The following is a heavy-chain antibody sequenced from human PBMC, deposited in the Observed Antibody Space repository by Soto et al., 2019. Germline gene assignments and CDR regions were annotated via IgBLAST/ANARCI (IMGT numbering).Heavy chain of an antibody. Sequence: ASVKVSCKASGYTFTSYYIHWVRQAPGQGLEWVGLINPSGGSTTYAPKFQGRATMTRDTSTSTVYMELNSLRSEDTAVYFCARDAQIGHGYSVYHTDWGQGTLVTVS. V-gene: IGHV1-46*01. CDR2: INPSGGST. D-gene: IGHD5-12*01. CDR1: GYTFTSYY. CDR3: ARDAQIGHGYSVYHTD. J-gene: IGHJ4*02.